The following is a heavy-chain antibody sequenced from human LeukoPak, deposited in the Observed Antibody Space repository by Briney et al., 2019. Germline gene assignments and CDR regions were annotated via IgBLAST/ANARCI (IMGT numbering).Heavy chain of an antibody. CDR2: IYPGDSDS. CDR3: ARSTSGSFDS. CDR1: GYSFIDYW. D-gene: IGHD3-10*01. Sequence: GESLKISCKASGYSFIDYWIGWVRQTPAKGLEWMAIIYPGDSDSRYTYSPSFQGQVTISADKSIGTTYLQWSSLKASDTAMYYCARSTSGSFDSWGQGTPVTVSS. J-gene: IGHJ4*02. V-gene: IGHV5-51*01.